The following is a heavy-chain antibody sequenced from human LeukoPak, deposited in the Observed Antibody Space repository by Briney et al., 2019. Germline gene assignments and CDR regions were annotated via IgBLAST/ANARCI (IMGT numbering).Heavy chain of an antibody. CDR2: ISGSGGNT. D-gene: IGHD1-26*01. V-gene: IGHV3-23*01. Sequence: GGSLRLSCAASGFTFSRYGMSWVRQAPGKGLEWVSGISGSGGNTYYADSVKGRFTISRDNNKDSLYLQMNSLRTEDTALYYCARDSSGSLDYWGQGTLVTVSS. CDR1: GFTFSRYG. CDR3: ARDSSGSLDY. J-gene: IGHJ4*02.